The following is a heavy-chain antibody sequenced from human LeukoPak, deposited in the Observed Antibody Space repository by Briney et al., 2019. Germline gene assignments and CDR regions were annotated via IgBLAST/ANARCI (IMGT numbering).Heavy chain of an antibody. CDR2: ISYDGST. V-gene: IGHV4-39*01. Sequence: PSETLSLTCSVSGDSISTSNSYWGWIRQAPGKGLEWLGSISYDGSTQYNLSLKSRVTVSLSTSMNQFSLKLSSVTAAETAVYWCARITFGGVTAYWGQGTLVTVSS. CDR3: ARITFGGVTAY. J-gene: IGHJ4*02. CDR1: GDSISTSNSY. D-gene: IGHD3-16*01.